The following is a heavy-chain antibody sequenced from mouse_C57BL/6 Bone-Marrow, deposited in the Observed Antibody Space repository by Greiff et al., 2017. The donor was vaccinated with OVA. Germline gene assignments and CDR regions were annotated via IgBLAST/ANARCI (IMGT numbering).Heavy chain of an antibody. CDR3: AREDYYGSSYGIDY. Sequence: EVQLQQSGPELVKPGASVKISCKASGYTFTDYYMNWVKQSHGKSLEWIGDINPNNGGTSYNQKFKGKATLTVDKSSSTAYMELRSLTSEDSAVYYCAREDYYGSSYGIDYWGQGTTLTVSS. CDR2: INPNNGGT. V-gene: IGHV1-26*01. D-gene: IGHD1-1*01. J-gene: IGHJ2*01. CDR1: GYTFTDYY.